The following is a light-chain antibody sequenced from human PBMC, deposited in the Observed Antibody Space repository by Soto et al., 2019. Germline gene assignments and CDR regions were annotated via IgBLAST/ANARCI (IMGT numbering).Light chain of an antibody. CDR3: QQYGSSPKT. Sequence: EIVLTQSPGTLSLSPGERATLSCRASQSVSSSYLACYHQKPGQAPRLLIYGASSRATGIPDRFSGSGSGTDFTLTISRLEPEDLSVYYCQQYGSSPKTFGQGPKVEIK. CDR2: GAS. V-gene: IGKV3-20*01. J-gene: IGKJ1*01. CDR1: QSVSSSY.